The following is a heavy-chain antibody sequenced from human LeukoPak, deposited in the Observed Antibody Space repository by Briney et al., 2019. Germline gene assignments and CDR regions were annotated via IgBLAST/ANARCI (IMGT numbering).Heavy chain of an antibody. CDR2: IQNSDT. CDR3: ARRTDSGSYIWFDH. CDR1: GGSISTYH. V-gene: IGHV4-4*07. J-gene: IGHJ5*02. Sequence: SETLSLTCTVSGGSISTYHWNWIRQPAGKGLEWIGRIQNSDTNYNPSLKSRVIISVDTSKKQFSLKLSSVTAADTAVYYCARRTDSGSYIWFDHWGQGTLVTVSS. D-gene: IGHD1-26*01.